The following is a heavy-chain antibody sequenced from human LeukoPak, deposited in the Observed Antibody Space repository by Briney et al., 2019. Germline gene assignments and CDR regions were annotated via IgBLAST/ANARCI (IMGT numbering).Heavy chain of an antibody. Sequence: ASVKVSCKASGYTFIAYYMCWVRQAPGQGLEWMGWINPNNGDTNYAQKFQGRVTMTRDTSTSTAYMELRSLRSDDTAVYYCARGRYNWNNDAFDIWGQGTMVTVSS. CDR1: GYTFIAYY. J-gene: IGHJ3*02. V-gene: IGHV1-2*02. CDR2: INPNNGDT. CDR3: ARGRYNWNNDAFDI. D-gene: IGHD1/OR15-1a*01.